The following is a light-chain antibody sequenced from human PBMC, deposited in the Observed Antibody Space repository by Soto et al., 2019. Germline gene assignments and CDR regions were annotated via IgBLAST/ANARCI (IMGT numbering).Light chain of an antibody. CDR2: YNS. V-gene: IGLV3-21*04. J-gene: IGLJ2*01. Sequence: SYELTQPPSVSVAPGKTARITCGGINIGSKSVHWYQQKPGQAPVLVIYYNSDRPSGIPEGFSGSNSGNTATLTITRVEAGDAADYYCQVWDSSSNHVVFGGGTKLTVL. CDR1: NIGSKS. CDR3: QVWDSSSNHVV.